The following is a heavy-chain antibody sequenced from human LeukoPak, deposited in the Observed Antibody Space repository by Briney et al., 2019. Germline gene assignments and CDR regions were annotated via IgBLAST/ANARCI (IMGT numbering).Heavy chain of an antibody. Sequence: GGSLRLSCAASGFTFSSNYMSWVRQAPGKGLEWVSVIYSGGSTYYADSVKGRFTISRDNSKNTLYLQMNSLRAEDTAVYYCARDRYSSGWYVGAWGQGTLVTVSS. D-gene: IGHD6-19*01. CDR1: GFTFSSNY. CDR2: IYSGGST. CDR3: ARDRYSSGWYVGA. V-gene: IGHV3-66*01. J-gene: IGHJ5*02.